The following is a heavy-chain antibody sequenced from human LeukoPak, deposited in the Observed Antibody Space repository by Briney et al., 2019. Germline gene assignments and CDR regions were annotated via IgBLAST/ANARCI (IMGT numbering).Heavy chain of an antibody. Sequence: ASVTVSCKASGYTFTSYDINWVRQATGQGLEWMGWMNPNSGNTGYAQKFQGRVTMTRNTSISTAYMELSSLRSEDTAVYYCARGFPRAYSSSWYYFDYWGQGTLVTVSS. CDR3: ARGFPRAYSSSWYYFDY. J-gene: IGHJ4*02. D-gene: IGHD6-13*01. CDR1: GYTFTSYD. CDR2: MNPNSGNT. V-gene: IGHV1-8*01.